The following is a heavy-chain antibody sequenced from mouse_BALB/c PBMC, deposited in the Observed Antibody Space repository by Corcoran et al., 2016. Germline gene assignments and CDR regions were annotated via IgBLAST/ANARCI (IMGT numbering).Heavy chain of an antibody. D-gene: IGHD2-10*02. J-gene: IGHJ3*01. CDR2: INPNNGGT. V-gene: IGHV1-22*01. Sequence: EVQLQQSGPELVKPGASVKMSCKASGYTFTSYVMHWVKQSHGKSLEWIGGINPNNGGTSYNQKFKGKATLTVDKSSSTAYMELRSLTSEDSAVYFCARGREYGNPFAYWGQGTLVTVSA. CDR3: ARGREYGNPFAY. CDR1: GYTFTSYV.